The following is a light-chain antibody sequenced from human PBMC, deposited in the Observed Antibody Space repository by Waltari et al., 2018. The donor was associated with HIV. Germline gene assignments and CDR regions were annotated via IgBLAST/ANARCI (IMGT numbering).Light chain of an antibody. CDR3: ATWDGSLGGAYV. V-gene: IGLV1-47*01. J-gene: IGLJ1*01. CDR2: RDN. Sequence: TISCSGTTSNVGSNFVSWYQQLPGTAPKLLIYRDNRRPSGVPDRFSGSKSGASASLAISGLRSEDEADYYCATWDGSLGGAYVFGAGTKVSVL. CDR1: TSNVGSNF.